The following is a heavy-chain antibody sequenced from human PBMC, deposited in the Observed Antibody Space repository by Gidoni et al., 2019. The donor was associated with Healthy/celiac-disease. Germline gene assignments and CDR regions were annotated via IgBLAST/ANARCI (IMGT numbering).Heavy chain of an antibody. Sequence: EVQLLESGGGLVQPGGSLRISCAAPGLPFRSYAMSWVRQAPGKGLEWVSAISGSGGSTYYADSVKGRFIISRDNSKNTLYLQMNSLRAEDTAVYYCAKEGVLGGEIHFDLWGRGTLVTVSS. D-gene: IGHD2-21*01. V-gene: IGHV3-23*01. CDR3: AKEGVLGGEIHFDL. CDR1: GLPFRSYA. CDR2: ISGSGGST. J-gene: IGHJ2*01.